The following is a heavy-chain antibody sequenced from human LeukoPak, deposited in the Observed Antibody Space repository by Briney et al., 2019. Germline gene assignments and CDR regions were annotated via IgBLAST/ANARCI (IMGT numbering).Heavy chain of an antibody. CDR2: INHSGST. J-gene: IGHJ4*02. V-gene: IGHV4-34*01. CDR3: ARTGYCSGGSCLQGTYYFDY. Sequence: SETLSLTCAVYGGSFSGYYWSWIRQPPGKGLEWIGEINHSGSTNYNPSLKSRVTISVDTSKNQFSLKLSSVTAADTAVYYCARTGYCSGGSCLQGTYYFDYWGQGTLVTVSS. D-gene: IGHD2-15*01. CDR1: GGSFSGYY.